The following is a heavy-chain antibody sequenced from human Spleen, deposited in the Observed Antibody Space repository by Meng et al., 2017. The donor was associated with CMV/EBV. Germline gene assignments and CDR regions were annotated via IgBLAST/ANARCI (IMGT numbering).Heavy chain of an antibody. V-gene: IGHV3-23*01. D-gene: IGHD1-26*01. CDR3: AKGGRFGGSYKGYFDY. CDR2: ISGSGGST. Sequence: GGSLRLSCAASGFTFSSYAMSWVRQAPGTGLEWVSAISGSGGSTYYADSVKGRFTISRDNSKNTLYLQMNSLRAEDTAVYYCAKGGRFGGSYKGYFDYWGQGTLVTVSS. CDR1: GFTFSSYA. J-gene: IGHJ4*02.